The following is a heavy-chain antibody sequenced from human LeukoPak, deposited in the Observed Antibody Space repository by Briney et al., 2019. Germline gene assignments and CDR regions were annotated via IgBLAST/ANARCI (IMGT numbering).Heavy chain of an antibody. J-gene: IGHJ6*03. CDR2: ICTSSSTI. CDR1: GFTFSDYT. D-gene: IGHD5-18*01. CDR3: ARIPSGYTLGYGYYYYYMDV. Sequence: PGGSLRLSCEVSGFTFSDYTMTGVRQAPGKGLEWVSYICTSSSTIYYVDSVKGRFTISRDNTKNSLYLQMNSLRAEDTAVYYCARIPSGYTLGYGYYYYYMDVWGKGATVTVSS. V-gene: IGHV3-48*04.